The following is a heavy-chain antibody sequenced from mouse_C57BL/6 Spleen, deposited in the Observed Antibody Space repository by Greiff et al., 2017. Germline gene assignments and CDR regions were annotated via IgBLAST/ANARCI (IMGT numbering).Heavy chain of an antibody. Sequence: EVQLVESGGGLVKPGGSLKLSCAASGFTFSSYTMSWVRQTPEKRLEWVATISGGGGNTYYPDSVKGRFTISRDNAKNTLYLQMSSLRSEDMAVYYCARPWDDWYFDVWGTGTTVTVSS. CDR3: ARPWDDWYFDV. CDR2: ISGGGGNT. CDR1: GFTFSSYT. D-gene: IGHD4-1*01. V-gene: IGHV5-9*04. J-gene: IGHJ1*03.